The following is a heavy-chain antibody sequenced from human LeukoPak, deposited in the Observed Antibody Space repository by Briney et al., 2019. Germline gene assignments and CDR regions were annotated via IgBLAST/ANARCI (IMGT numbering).Heavy chain of an antibody. D-gene: IGHD3-10*01. V-gene: IGHV3-30*02. CDR2: IRYDGSNK. Sequence: GGSLRLSCAASGFTFSSYGMHWVRQAPGKGLEWVAFIRYDGSNKYYADSVKGRFTISRDNSKNTLYLQMNSLRAEDTAVYYCAREFLTWFDPWGQGTLVTVSS. CDR1: GFTFSSYG. J-gene: IGHJ5*02. CDR3: AREFLTWFDP.